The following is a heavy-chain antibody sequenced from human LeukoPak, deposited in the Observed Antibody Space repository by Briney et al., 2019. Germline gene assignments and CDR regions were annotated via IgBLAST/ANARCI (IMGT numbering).Heavy chain of an antibody. Sequence: GASVKVSCKASGYTFTSYGISWVRQAPGQGLEWMGWISAYNGNTNYAQKLQGRVTMTTDTSTSTAYMELRSLRSDDTAVYYCARTSAAAGHAVGYMDVWGKGTTVTISS. CDR3: ARTSAAAGHAVGYMDV. V-gene: IGHV1-18*01. CDR1: GYTFTSYG. CDR2: ISAYNGNT. D-gene: IGHD6-13*01. J-gene: IGHJ6*03.